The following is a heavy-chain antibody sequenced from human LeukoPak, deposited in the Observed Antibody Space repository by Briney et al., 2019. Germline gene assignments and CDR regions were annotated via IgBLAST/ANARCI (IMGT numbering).Heavy chain of an antibody. CDR2: IYPGDSDT. CDR3: ARLSGYCSSTSCYGFDP. Sequence: GESLKISCKGSGYSFTSYWIGWVRQMPGKGLEWMGIIYPGDSDTRYGPSFQGQVTISADKSISTAYLQWSSLKASDTAMYYCARLSGYCSSTSCYGFDPWGQGTLVTVSS. D-gene: IGHD2-2*01. CDR1: GYSFTSYW. V-gene: IGHV5-51*01. J-gene: IGHJ5*02.